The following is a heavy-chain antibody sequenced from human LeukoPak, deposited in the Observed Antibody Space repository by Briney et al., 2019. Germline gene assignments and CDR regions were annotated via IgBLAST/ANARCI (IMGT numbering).Heavy chain of an antibody. CDR3: ASGGTMVRGVIFY. D-gene: IGHD3-10*01. CDR1: GFTFSSYW. V-gene: IGHV3-74*01. J-gene: IGHJ4*02. Sequence: QPGGSLRLSCAASGFTFSSYWMHWVRQAPGKGLVWVSRINSDGISTSYADSVKGRFTISRDNAKNTLYLQMNSLRAEDTAVYYCASGGTMVRGVIFYWGQGTLVTVSS. CDR2: INSDGIST.